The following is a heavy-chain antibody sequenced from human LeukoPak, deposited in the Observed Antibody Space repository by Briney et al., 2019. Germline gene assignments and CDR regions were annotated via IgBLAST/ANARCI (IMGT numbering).Heavy chain of an antibody. CDR3: ARDRQWLVLVY. V-gene: IGHV1-2*02. Sequence: ASVKVSCKGSGYTFSNYYIHWVRQAPGQGLEWMAWINPKSGVTKYAEKFQGRVTMTRDTSINTAYMEMSSLRNDDTAVYYCARDRQWLVLVYWGQGTLVTVSS. D-gene: IGHD6-19*01. CDR2: INPKSGVT. J-gene: IGHJ4*02. CDR1: GYTFSNYY.